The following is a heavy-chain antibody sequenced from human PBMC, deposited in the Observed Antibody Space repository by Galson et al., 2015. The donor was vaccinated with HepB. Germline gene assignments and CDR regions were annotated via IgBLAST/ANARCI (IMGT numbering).Heavy chain of an antibody. J-gene: IGHJ4*02. V-gene: IGHV3-11*06. CDR2: ISSSSSYT. CDR3: ARGEVVVAATDY. CDR1: GFTFSDYY. D-gene: IGHD2-15*01. Sequence: SLRLSCVASGFTFSDYYMSWIRQAPGKGLEWVSYISSSSSYTNYADSVKGRFTISRDNAKNSLYLQMNSLRAEDTAVYYCARGEVVVAATDYWGQGTLVTVSS.